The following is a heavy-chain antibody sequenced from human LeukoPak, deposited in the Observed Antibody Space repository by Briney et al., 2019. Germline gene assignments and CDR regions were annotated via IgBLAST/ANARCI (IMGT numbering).Heavy chain of an antibody. CDR2: ISGSGGST. Sequence: PGGSLRLSCAASGFTFSSYAMSWVRQAPGKGLEWVSAISGSGGSTYYADSVKGRSTISRDNSKNTLYLQMNSLRAEDTAVYYCAKVYSGSYTTYYFDYWGQGTLVTVSS. D-gene: IGHD1-26*01. CDR3: AKVYSGSYTTYYFDY. J-gene: IGHJ4*02. CDR1: GFTFSSYA. V-gene: IGHV3-23*01.